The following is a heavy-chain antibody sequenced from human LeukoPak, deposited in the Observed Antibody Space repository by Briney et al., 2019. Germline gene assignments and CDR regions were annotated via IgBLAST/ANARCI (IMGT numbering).Heavy chain of an antibody. Sequence: ASVKLSCKASGYTFSSYYMHWVRQAPGQGLEWMGWINRNSGGTNYAQNVQGRVTMTRDKAISTAYMELSRLRSDDTAVYYCASDSGAAEAHDYWGQGTLVTVSS. V-gene: IGHV1-2*02. D-gene: IGHD1-26*01. CDR1: GYTFSSYY. J-gene: IGHJ4*02. CDR2: INRNSGGT. CDR3: ASDSGAAEAHDY.